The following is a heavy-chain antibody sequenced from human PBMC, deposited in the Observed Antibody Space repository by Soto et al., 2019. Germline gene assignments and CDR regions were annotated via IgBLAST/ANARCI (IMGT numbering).Heavy chain of an antibody. CDR2: IIPIFGTA. CDR3: ARGGATRVDKDWFDP. J-gene: IGHJ5*02. V-gene: IGHV1-69*06. D-gene: IGHD1-26*01. CDR1: GVTFSSYA. Sequence: SVKVSCKASGVTFSSYAISWVRQAPGQGLEWMGGIIPIFGTANYAQKFQGRVTITADKSTSTAYMELSSLRSEDTAVYYCARGGATRVDKDWFDPWGQGTLVTVSS.